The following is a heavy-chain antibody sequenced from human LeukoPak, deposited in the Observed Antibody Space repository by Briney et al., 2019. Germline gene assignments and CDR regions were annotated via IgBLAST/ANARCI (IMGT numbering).Heavy chain of an antibody. CDR3: AKGGIYYGSGSYYLIDY. D-gene: IGHD3-10*01. V-gene: IGHV3-23*01. Sequence: GGSLRLSCAASGFTFSSYAMSWVRQAPGKGLEWVSSITGSGGSTYHADSVKGRFTISRDDSKNTLYMQMNSLRAEDTAVYYCAKGGIYYGSGSYYLIDYWGQGTLATVSS. J-gene: IGHJ4*02. CDR2: ITGSGGST. CDR1: GFTFSSYA.